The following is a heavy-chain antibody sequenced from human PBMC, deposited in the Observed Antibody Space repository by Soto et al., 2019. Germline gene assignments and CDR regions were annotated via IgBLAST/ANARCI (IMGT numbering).Heavy chain of an antibody. CDR1: GYTFTSYA. Sequence: QVQLVQSGAEVKKPGASVKVSCKASGYTFTSYAMHWVRQAPGQRLEWMGWINAGNGNTKYSQKFQGRVTITRDTSASKAYMELSSLRSEDTAVYYCARGLSGCSSTSCYRGGQYFQHWGQGTLVTVSS. D-gene: IGHD2-2*02. CDR2: INAGNGNT. CDR3: ARGLSGCSSTSCYRGGQYFQH. J-gene: IGHJ1*01. V-gene: IGHV1-3*01.